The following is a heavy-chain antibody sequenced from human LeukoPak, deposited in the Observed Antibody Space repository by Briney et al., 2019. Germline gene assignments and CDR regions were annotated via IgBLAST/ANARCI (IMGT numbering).Heavy chain of an antibody. D-gene: IGHD2-2*01. CDR1: GFTFSSYP. J-gene: IGHJ4*02. CDR3: VKARGYCSTSSCFLEY. Sequence: GGSLRLSCSASGFTFSSYPIPWVRQAPGKGLEYVTAISSDGKTAYYADSVKGRFTISRDNSKNTVFLQMSSLSAEGSAVYYCVKARGYCSTSSCFLEYWGRGTLVTVSS. V-gene: IGHV3-64D*06. CDR2: ISSDGKTA.